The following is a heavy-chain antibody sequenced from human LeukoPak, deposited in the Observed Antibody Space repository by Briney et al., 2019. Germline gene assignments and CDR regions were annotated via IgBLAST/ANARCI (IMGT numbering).Heavy chain of an antibody. CDR2: INHGGST. J-gene: IGHJ4*02. V-gene: IGHV4-34*01. Sequence: SETLSLTCAVQGGSLSDYYWSWIRQPPGKGLEWIGEINHGGSTNYNPALNSRVSTSVDTSKNQFYLQLSSVTAADTAVYYCARGLKHHYESSGYYLYNFDCWGQGSMVTVSS. CDR3: ARGLKHHYESSGYYLYNFDC. D-gene: IGHD3-22*01. CDR1: GGSLSDYY.